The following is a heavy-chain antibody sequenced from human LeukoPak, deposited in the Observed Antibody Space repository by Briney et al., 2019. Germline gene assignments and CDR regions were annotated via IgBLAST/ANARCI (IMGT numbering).Heavy chain of an antibody. CDR1: GDSISSGGYY. CDR3: ARTPGLAGYIHFDY. CDR2: IYYSGST. D-gene: IGHD5-24*01. J-gene: IGHJ4*02. V-gene: IGHV4-31*03. Sequence: SQTLSLTCTVSGDSISSGGYYWSWIRQHPGKGLEWIGYIYYSGSTYYNPSLKSRVTISVDTSNNQFSLELSSVTAADTAVYYCARTPGLAGYIHFDYWGQGTLVIVSS.